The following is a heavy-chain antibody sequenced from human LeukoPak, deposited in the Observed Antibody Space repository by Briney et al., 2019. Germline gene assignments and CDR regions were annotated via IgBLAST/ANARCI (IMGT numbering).Heavy chain of an antibody. CDR2: SNHIGST. J-gene: IGHJ6*04. Sequence: SETLSLTCIVSGGSITSYFWTWIRQPPGKGLEWIGYSNHIGSTNYNPSLRSRVTISVDTSKNQFSLRLTSVTAADTAVYYCAREILDPPLLDVWGKGTTVTVSS. CDR1: GGSITSYF. V-gene: IGHV4-59*01. CDR3: AREILDPPLLDV. D-gene: IGHD3-3*01.